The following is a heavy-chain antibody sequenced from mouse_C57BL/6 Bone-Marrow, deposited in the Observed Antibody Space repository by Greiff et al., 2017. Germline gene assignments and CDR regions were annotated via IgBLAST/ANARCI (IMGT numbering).Heavy chain of an antibody. Sequence: DVHLVESGGGLVKPGGSLKLSCAASGFTFSSYALSWVRPTPETRLEWVATISDGGSYTYYPDNVKGRFTISRDNAKNNLDLQMSHLKSEDTAMYYCARGGYGYPAWFAYWGQGTLVTVSA. V-gene: IGHV5-4*01. CDR2: ISDGGSYT. J-gene: IGHJ3*01. CDR3: ARGGYGYPAWFAY. CDR1: GFTFSSYA. D-gene: IGHD2-2*01.